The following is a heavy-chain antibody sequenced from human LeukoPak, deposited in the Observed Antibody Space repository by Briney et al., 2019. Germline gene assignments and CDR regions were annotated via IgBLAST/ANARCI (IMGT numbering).Heavy chain of an antibody. Sequence: GGSLRLSCAASGFTFSSYSMNWVRQAPGKGLEWVSSISSSSSYIYYADSVKGRFTISRDNAKNSLYLQMNSLRAEDTAVYYRARDSRDSSGWRDFDYWGQGTLVTVSS. CDR1: GFTFSSYS. D-gene: IGHD6-19*01. J-gene: IGHJ4*02. V-gene: IGHV3-21*01. CDR2: ISSSSSYI. CDR3: ARDSRDSSGWRDFDY.